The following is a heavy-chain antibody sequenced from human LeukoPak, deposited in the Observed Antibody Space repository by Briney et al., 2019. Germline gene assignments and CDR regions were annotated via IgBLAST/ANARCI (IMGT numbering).Heavy chain of an antibody. CDR1: GGTFSSYA. V-gene: IGHV1-69*05. Sequence: SVKVSCKASGGTFSSYAISWVRQAPGQGLEWMGGIIPIFGTANYAQKFQGRVTITTDESTSTAYMELSSLRSEDTAVYYCARSYYYDSSGSLHFQHWGEGTLVTVSS. CDR3: ARSYYYDSSGSLHFQH. J-gene: IGHJ1*01. D-gene: IGHD3-22*01. CDR2: IIPIFGTA.